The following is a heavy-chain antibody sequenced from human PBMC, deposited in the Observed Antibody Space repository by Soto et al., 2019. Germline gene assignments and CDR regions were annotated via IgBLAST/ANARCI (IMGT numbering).Heavy chain of an antibody. Sequence: PSETLSLTCTFSVGSINSDYWSWIRQSPGKGLEWIGYVFFSGSTNYNHSFKSRVTISVDTSKNQIYLRVTSVTAADTAVYYCARGREMYNWIYWGQGTLVSVSS. J-gene: IGHJ4*02. CDR3: ARGREMYNWIY. D-gene: IGHD1-20*01. CDR2: VFFSGST. CDR1: VGSINSDY. V-gene: IGHV4-59*01.